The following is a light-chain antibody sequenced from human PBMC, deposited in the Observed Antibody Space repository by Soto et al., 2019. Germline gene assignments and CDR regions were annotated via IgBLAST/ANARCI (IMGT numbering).Light chain of an antibody. CDR3: GTWDSSLSAYV. CDR1: STNIGNNY. CDR2: ENN. J-gene: IGLJ1*01. Sequence: QALVSEPPAMSAAPGQKVTLSCSGNSTNIGNNYVSWYQQLPGTAPKLLIYENNKRPSGIPDRFSGSKSGTSATLGITGLQTGDEADYYCGTWDSSLSAYVFGTGTKVTVL. V-gene: IGLV1-51*02.